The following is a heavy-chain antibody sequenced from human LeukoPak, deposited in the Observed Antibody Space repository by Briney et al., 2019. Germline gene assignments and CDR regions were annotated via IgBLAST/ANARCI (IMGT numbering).Heavy chain of an antibody. CDR1: GFTFSSYW. CDR2: ITGSGDRT. Sequence: PGGSLTLSCAASGFTFSSYWMSWLRQAPGKGLEWVTAITGSGDRTYYADSVQGRFTISRDNSKNTLYLQMNSLRAEDTAVYYCTKGDSSTVHLLTGHWGQGTLVSVSS. J-gene: IGHJ4*02. V-gene: IGHV3-23*01. D-gene: IGHD3-9*01. CDR3: TKGDSSTVHLLTGH.